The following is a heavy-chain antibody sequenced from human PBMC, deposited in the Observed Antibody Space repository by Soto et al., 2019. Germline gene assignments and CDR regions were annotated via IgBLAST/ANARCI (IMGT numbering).Heavy chain of an antibody. CDR1: GGSISTGGYY. CDR2: IYYSGST. V-gene: IGHV4-31*03. Sequence: QVQLQESGPGLVKPSQTLSLTCTVSGGSISTGGYYWTWIRQHPGKGLEWIGYIYYSGSTYYNPSLKSRVTISVDTSKNQFSLKLSSVTAADTAVYFCARGLSVTLFDNWGQGTVVTVSS. CDR3: ARGLSVTLFDN. D-gene: IGHD4-17*01. J-gene: IGHJ4*02.